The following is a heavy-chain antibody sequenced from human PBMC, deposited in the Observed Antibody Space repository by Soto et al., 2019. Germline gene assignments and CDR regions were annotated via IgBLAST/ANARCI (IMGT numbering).Heavy chain of an antibody. V-gene: IGHV3-30*18. CDR1: GFTFSGYG. CDR2: ISYDGSNK. Sequence: GGSLRLSCAASGFTFSGYGMHWVRQAPGKGLEWVAVISYDGSNKYYADSVKGRFTISRDNSKNTLYLQMNSLRAEDTAVYYCAKGNLKSDTAMVTGFDYYGMDVWGQGTTVTVSS. D-gene: IGHD5-18*01. CDR3: AKGNLKSDTAMVTGFDYYGMDV. J-gene: IGHJ6*02.